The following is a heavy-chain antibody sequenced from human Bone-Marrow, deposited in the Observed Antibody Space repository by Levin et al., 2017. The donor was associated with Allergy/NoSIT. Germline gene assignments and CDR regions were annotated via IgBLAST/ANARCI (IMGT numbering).Heavy chain of an antibody. Sequence: GASVKVSCKASGYTFTGYYMHWVRQAPGQGLEWMGWINPNSGGTNYAQKFQGWVTMTRDTSISTAYMELSRLRSDDTAVYYCARAGATYYDFWSGLGIRRDYYYGMDVWGQGTTVTVSS. D-gene: IGHD3-3*01. V-gene: IGHV1-2*04. CDR3: ARAGATYYDFWSGLGIRRDYYYGMDV. CDR2: INPNSGGT. J-gene: IGHJ6*02. CDR1: GYTFTGYY.